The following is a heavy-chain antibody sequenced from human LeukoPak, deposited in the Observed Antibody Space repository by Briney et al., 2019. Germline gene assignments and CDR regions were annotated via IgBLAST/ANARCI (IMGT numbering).Heavy chain of an antibody. J-gene: IGHJ4*02. CDR3: ARGYDSSGLYFDY. CDR2: ISGSGGST. Sequence: PGGSLRLSCAASGFTFSSYAMSWVRQAPGKGLEWVSAISGSGGSTYYADSVKGRFTISRDNSKNTLYLLMNSLRAEDTAVYYCARGYDSSGLYFDYWGQGTLVTVSS. D-gene: IGHD3-22*01. V-gene: IGHV3-23*01. CDR1: GFTFSSYA.